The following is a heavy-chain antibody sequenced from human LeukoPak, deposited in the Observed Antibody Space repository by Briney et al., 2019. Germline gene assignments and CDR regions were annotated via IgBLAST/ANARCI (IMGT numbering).Heavy chain of an antibody. J-gene: IGHJ4*02. D-gene: IGHD5-24*01. V-gene: IGHV3-30-3*01. CDR1: GFTFSSYA. CDR2: ISYDGSNK. Sequence: GGSLRLSCAASGFTFSSYAMHWVRQAPGKGLEWVAVISYDGSNKYYADSVKGRFTISRDNSKNTPYLQMNSLRAEDTAVYYCARDLGRWLQFIIYWGQGTLVTVSS. CDR3: ARDLGRWLQFIIY.